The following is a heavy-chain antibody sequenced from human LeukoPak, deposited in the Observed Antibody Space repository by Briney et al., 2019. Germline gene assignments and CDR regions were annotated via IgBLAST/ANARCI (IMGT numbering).Heavy chain of an antibody. CDR1: GYTFTGYY. Sequence: ASVKVSCKASGYTFTGYYMHWVRQAPGQGLEWMGWINPNSGGTNYAQKFLGRVTMTRDTSISTAYMELSRLRSDDTAVYYCARDSDCSSTSCYSFDYWGQGTPVTVSS. CDR2: INPNSGGT. V-gene: IGHV1-2*02. J-gene: IGHJ4*02. D-gene: IGHD2-2*01. CDR3: ARDSDCSSTSCYSFDY.